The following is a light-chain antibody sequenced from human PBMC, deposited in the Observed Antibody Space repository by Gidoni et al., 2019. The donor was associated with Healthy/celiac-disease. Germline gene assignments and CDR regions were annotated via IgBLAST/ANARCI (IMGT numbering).Light chain of an antibody. Sequence: QSALTQPASVSGSPGHSITISCTGTSSDVGCYNYVSWYQQHPCKAPILMIYDVSNRPPGVSNRFSGSKSGNTASLTISGLQAEDEADYYCSAYTSSSTRVFGGGTKLTVL. V-gene: IGLV2-14*03. J-gene: IGLJ3*02. CDR1: SSDVGCYNY. CDR2: DVS. CDR3: SAYTSSSTRV.